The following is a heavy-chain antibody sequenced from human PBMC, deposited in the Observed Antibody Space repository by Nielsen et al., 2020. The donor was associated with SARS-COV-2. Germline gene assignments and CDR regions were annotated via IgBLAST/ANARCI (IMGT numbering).Heavy chain of an antibody. CDR3: ARPWYGDYFDY. CDR1: GSIFSSYW. D-gene: IGHD4-17*01. CDR2: INSDGSST. J-gene: IGHJ4*02. Sequence: GGSLRLSCAASGSIFSSYWMHWVRQAPGKGLVWVSRINSDGSSTTYADSVKGRFTISRDNAKNTLYLQMNSLRAEDTAVYYCARPWYGDYFDYWGQGTLVTVSS. V-gene: IGHV3-74*01.